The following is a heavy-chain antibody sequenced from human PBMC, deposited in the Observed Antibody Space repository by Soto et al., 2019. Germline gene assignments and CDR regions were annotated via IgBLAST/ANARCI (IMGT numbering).Heavy chain of an antibody. J-gene: IGHJ4*02. Sequence: SETLSLTCSVSGVSISSYFWSWIRQAPGGGLGWIGYTYHRGSTNFSPSLRSRVAISLDTSENQFSLKVSSVTAADTAVYYCARIGGYHGPLDYWGQGTPVTVSS. D-gene: IGHD6-25*01. CDR1: GVSISSYF. CDR3: ARIGGYHGPLDY. CDR2: TYHRGST. V-gene: IGHV4-59*01.